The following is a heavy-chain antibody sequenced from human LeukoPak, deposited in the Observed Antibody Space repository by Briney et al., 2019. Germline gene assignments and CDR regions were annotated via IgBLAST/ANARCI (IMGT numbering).Heavy chain of an antibody. CDR3: ARAFNGDYYDSSGYYS. Sequence: SVKVSCKASGGTFSSYAISWVRQAPGQGLEWMGGIIPIFGTANYAQKFQGRVTITTDESTSTAYVELSSLRSEDTAVYYCARAFNGDYYDSSGYYSWGQGTLVTVSS. CDR1: GGTFSSYA. V-gene: IGHV1-69*05. CDR2: IIPIFGTA. J-gene: IGHJ4*02. D-gene: IGHD3-22*01.